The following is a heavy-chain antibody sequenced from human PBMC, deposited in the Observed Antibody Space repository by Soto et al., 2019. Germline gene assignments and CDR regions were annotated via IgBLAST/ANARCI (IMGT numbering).Heavy chain of an antibody. CDR2: TYYRSKWYT. J-gene: IGHJ4*02. CDR3: ASTPY. Sequence: PSQTLSLTCAISGDSVSNYIATWNWIRQSPSRGLEWLGRTYYRSKWYTDYAVSVKSRISINPDTAKNQFSLQLNSVTPEDTAVYYCASTPYWGQGTLVTVSS. V-gene: IGHV6-1*01. CDR1: GDSVSNYIAT.